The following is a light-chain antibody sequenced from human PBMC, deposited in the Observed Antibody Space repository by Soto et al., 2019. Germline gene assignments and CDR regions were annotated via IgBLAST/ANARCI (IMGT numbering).Light chain of an antibody. J-gene: IGKJ4*01. CDR1: QSISGF. V-gene: IGKV1-39*01. CDR2: GAS. CDR3: QQSSTTPLT. Sequence: DIQMTQSPSSLSASVGDRVTIACRASQSISGFLNWYLQKPGKAPSLLIYGASSLQSGVPSRFSGSGSGTDFTLTITSLQIEDFGTYYCQQSSTTPLTFGGGTKVEIK.